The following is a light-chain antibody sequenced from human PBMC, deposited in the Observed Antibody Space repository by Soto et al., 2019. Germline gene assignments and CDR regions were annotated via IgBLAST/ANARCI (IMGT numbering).Light chain of an antibody. J-gene: IGKJ2*01. CDR3: QQYGSSRVYT. Sequence: EIVLTQSPGTLSLSPGERATLSCRASQSVSSTYLAWYQQKPGQAPRLLSYGASSRATGIPDRFSGSGSGTDFTLTISRLEPEDFAVYYCQQYGSSRVYTFGQGTKLEIK. CDR2: GAS. CDR1: QSVSSTY. V-gene: IGKV3-20*01.